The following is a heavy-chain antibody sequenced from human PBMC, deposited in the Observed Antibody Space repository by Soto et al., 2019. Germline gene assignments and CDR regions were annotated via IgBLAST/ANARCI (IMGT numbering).Heavy chain of an antibody. CDR3: AREDCSSTSCYSYFDY. CDR2: ISSSSSYT. Sequence: VGSLRLSCGASGFTFSDYYMSWIRQAPGKGLEWVSYISSSSSYTNYADSVKGRFTISRDNAKNSLYLQMNSLRAEDTAVYYCAREDCSSTSCYSYFDYWGQGTLVTVSS. J-gene: IGHJ4*02. CDR1: GFTFSDYY. D-gene: IGHD2-2*01. V-gene: IGHV3-11*06.